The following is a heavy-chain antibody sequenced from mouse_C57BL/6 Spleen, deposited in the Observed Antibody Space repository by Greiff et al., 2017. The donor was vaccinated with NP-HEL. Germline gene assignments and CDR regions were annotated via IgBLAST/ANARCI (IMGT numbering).Heavy chain of an antibody. D-gene: IGHD4-1*01. Sequence: EVKVVESGGGLVQPGGSLSLSCAASGFTFTDYYMSWVRQPPGKALEWLGFIRNKANGYTTEYSASVKGRFTISRDNSQSILYLQMNALRAEDSATYYCAKTGTNWYFDVWGTGTTVTVSS. CDR1: GFTFTDYY. CDR2: IRNKANGYTT. J-gene: IGHJ1*03. CDR3: AKTGTNWYFDV. V-gene: IGHV7-3*03.